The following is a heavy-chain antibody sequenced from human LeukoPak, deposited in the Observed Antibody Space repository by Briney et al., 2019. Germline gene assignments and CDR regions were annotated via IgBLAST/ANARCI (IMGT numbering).Heavy chain of an antibody. V-gene: IGHV3-30*18. CDR3: AKETGEYYFDY. J-gene: IGHJ4*02. Sequence: GGSLRLSCAASGFTFSSYGMHWVRQAPGKGLEWVAVISYDGSNKYYADSVKGRFTISRDNSKNTLYLQMNSPRAEDTAVYYCAKETGEYYFDYWGQGTLVTVSS. CDR1: GFTFSSYG. D-gene: IGHD3-16*01. CDR2: ISYDGSNK.